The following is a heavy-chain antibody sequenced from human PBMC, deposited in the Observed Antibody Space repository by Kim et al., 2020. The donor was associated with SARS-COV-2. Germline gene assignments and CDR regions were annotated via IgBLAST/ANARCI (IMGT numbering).Heavy chain of an antibody. V-gene: IGHV4-34*01. CDR3: ARGPPIHRNSSSSGFDY. Sequence: SETLSLTCAVYGGSFSGYYWSWIRQPPGKGLEWIGEINHSGSTNYNPSLKSRVTISVDTSKNQFSLKLSSVTAADTAVYYCARGPPIHRNSSSSGFDYWGQGTLVTVSS. J-gene: IGHJ4*02. D-gene: IGHD6-6*01. CDR1: GGSFSGYY. CDR2: INHSGST.